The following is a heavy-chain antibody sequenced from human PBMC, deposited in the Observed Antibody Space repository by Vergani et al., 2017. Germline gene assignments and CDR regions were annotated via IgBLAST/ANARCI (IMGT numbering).Heavy chain of an antibody. D-gene: IGHD6-19*01. J-gene: IGHJ6*02. V-gene: IGHV3-30*03. CDR1: GFTFSSYG. CDR2: ISYDGSNK. CDR3: ATSPEKQWLAPYYYYYGMDV. Sequence: VQLVESGGGVVQPGRSLRLSCAASGFTFSSYGMHWVRQAPGKGLEWVAVISYDGSNKYYADSVKGRFTISRDNSKNTLYLQMNSLRAEDTAVYYCATSPEKQWLAPYYYYYGMDVWGQGTTVTVSS.